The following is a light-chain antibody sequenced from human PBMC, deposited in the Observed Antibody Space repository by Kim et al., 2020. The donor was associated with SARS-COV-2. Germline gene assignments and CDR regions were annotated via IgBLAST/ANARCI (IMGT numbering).Light chain of an antibody. CDR1: NIGSKS. Sequence: SYELTQPPSVSVAPGKTARITCGGNNIGSKSVHWYQQKPGQAPVLVIYYDSDRPSGIPERFSGSNSGNTATLTISRVDAGDEADYYCQVWDSSSDRVFGG. CDR2: YDS. V-gene: IGLV3-21*04. J-gene: IGLJ3*02. CDR3: QVWDSSSDRV.